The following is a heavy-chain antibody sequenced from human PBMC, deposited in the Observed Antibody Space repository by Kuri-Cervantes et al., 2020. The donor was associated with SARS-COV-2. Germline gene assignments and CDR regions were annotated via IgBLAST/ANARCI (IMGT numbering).Heavy chain of an antibody. Sequence: GSLRLSCIVSGGSISKNYWSWIRQPPGKGLEWIEDIYKSGSIKTNPSLKTRVTISVDTSKNQLSLRVSSVTAADTAVYFCAKYGTDDYLSTYFGRGTWFDPWGQGTLVTVSS. CDR2: IYKSGSI. CDR3: AKYGTDDYLSTYFGRGTWFDP. D-gene: IGHD3-3*01. CDR1: GGSISKNY. J-gene: IGHJ5*02. V-gene: IGHV4-59*01.